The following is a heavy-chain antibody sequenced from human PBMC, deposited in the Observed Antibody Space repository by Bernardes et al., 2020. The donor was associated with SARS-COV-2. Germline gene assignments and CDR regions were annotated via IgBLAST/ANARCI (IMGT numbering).Heavy chain of an antibody. D-gene: IGHD3-9*01. CDR3: ATSSDYDILTGYYTRWGIGDY. CDR2: ISYDGSNK. J-gene: IGHJ4*02. Sequence: GSLRRSCAASGFTFSSYAMHWVRQAPGKGLEWVAVISYDGSNKYYADSVKGRFTISRDNSKNTLYLQMNSLRAEDTAVYYCATSSDYDILTGYYTRWGIGDYWGQGTLVTVSS. V-gene: IGHV3-30-3*01. CDR1: GFTFSSYA.